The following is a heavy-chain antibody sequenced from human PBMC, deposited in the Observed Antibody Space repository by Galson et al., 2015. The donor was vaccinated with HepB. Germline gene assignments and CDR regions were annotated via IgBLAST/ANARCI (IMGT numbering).Heavy chain of an antibody. Sequence: SLRLSCAASGFTFRSYAMHWVRQAPGKGLEYVAAIEGNGGTTYYANSVKGRFTISRDNSKNTLYLQMGSLRAEDMAVYYCARVTNWGLFDYWGQGTLVTVSS. CDR1: GFTFRSYA. D-gene: IGHD7-27*01. CDR2: IEGNGGTT. CDR3: ARVTNWGLFDY. V-gene: IGHV3-64*01. J-gene: IGHJ4*02.